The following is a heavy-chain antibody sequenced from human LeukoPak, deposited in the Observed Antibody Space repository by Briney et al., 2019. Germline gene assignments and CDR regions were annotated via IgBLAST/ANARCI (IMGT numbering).Heavy chain of an antibody. CDR2: ISSSGSTI. V-gene: IGHV3-48*01. J-gene: IGHJ4*02. CDR1: GFTFSSYS. Sequence: PGGSLRLSCAVSGFTFSSYSMNWVRQAPGKGLEWVSYISSSGSTIYYADSVKGRFTISRDNAKNSLYLQMNSLRAEDTAVYYCARKMGRFGVFDYWGQGILVTVSS. CDR3: ARKMGRFGVFDY. D-gene: IGHD3-3*01.